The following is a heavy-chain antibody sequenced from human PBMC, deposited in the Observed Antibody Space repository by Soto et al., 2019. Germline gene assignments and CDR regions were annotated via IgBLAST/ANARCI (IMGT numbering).Heavy chain of an antibody. J-gene: IGHJ3*02. Sequence: GGSLRLSCAASGFTFSSYWMHWVRQAPGKGLVWVSRINSAGSSTIYADSVKGRFTISRENAKNTLYLQMNSLRAEDTAVYYCARDHSSSSDAFDIWGQGTMVTVSS. D-gene: IGHD6-6*01. CDR3: ARDHSSSSDAFDI. CDR2: INSAGSST. CDR1: GFTFSSYW. V-gene: IGHV3-74*01.